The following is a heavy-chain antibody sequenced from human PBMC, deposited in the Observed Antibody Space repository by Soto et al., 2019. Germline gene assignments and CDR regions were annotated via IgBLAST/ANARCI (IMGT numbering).Heavy chain of an antibody. V-gene: IGHV1-18*01. CDR3: ARDRGVAPPVAGNTHYYYYMDV. Sequence: QDQLVQSGGEVKKPGASVKFSCKASGYSFTNYGITWVRQAPGQGFEWMGWISAYNGDTNYAQKLQGRVTMTTDASTSTAYLELRSLRSDDTAVYYCARDRGVAPPVAGNTHYYYYMDVWGKGTTVTVSS. CDR2: ISAYNGDT. D-gene: IGHD6-19*01. CDR1: GYSFTNYG. J-gene: IGHJ6*03.